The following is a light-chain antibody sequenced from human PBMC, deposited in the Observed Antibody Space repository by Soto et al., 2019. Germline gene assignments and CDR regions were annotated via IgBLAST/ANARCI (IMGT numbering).Light chain of an antibody. CDR2: DVK. CDR1: SSDVGGYSY. Sequence: QSALTQPLSVSGSPGQSVTISCTGTSSDVGGYSYVSWYQQHPGKAPKLMMYDVKTRPSGIPARFSGSKSGNTASLTISGLQAEDEAGYYCLSYAGSYTFVFGRGTKLTVL. J-gene: IGLJ1*01. V-gene: IGLV2-11*01. CDR3: LSYAGSYTFV.